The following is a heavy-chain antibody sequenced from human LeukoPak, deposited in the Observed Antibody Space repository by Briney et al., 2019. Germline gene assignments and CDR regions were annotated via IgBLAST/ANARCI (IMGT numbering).Heavy chain of an antibody. CDR3: ASEHSSSPFF. J-gene: IGHJ1*01. CDR2: VHHSGTA. CDR1: GHSIFSNYY. D-gene: IGHD6-6*01. Sequence: PSGTLSLTCTVSGHSIFSNYYHWGWIRQPPGKGPEWIASVHHSGTAYYNPSLKSRVTISVDTSENQFSLKLSSVTAADTAVSYCASEHSSSPFFWSQGTLVTVSS. V-gene: IGHV4-38-2*02.